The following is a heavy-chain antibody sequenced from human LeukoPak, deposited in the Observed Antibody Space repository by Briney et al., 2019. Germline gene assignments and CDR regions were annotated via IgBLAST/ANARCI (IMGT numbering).Heavy chain of an antibody. J-gene: IGHJ6*03. CDR3: ARTGYDFWSGPHGSMDV. Sequence: SETLSLTCAVSGGSISSGGYSWSWIRQPPGKGLEWIGYIYYSGGTYYNPSLKSRVTISVDTSKNQFSLKLSSVTAADTAVYYCARTGYDFWSGPHGSMDVWGKGTTVTVSS. D-gene: IGHD3-3*01. CDR2: IYYSGGT. V-gene: IGHV4-30-4*07. CDR1: GGSISSGGYS.